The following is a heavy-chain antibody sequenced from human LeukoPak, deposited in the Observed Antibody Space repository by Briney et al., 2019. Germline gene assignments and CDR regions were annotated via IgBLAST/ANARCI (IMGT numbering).Heavy chain of an antibody. CDR1: EFTFSSYE. CDR3: AKDREDLFDY. Sequence: GGSLRLSCAASEFTFSSYEMNWVRQAPGKGLEWVSYISNSGTTIYYADSVKGRFTISRDNSKNTLYLQMNSLRAEDTAVYYCAKDREDLFDYWGQGTLVTVSS. D-gene: IGHD3/OR15-3a*01. V-gene: IGHV3-48*03. J-gene: IGHJ4*02. CDR2: ISNSGTTI.